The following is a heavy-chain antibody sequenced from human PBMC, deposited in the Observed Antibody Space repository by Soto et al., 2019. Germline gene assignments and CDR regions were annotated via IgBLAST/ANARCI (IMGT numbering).Heavy chain of an antibody. V-gene: IGHV3-30*18. CDR1: GFTFSRFG. CDR2: ISLDGSQA. Sequence: QVQLVESGGGVVQPGKSLRVSCAASGFTFSRFGMHWVRQAPGKGLEWLAVISLDGSQAYYADSVKGRFTISRDNSKDTLFLHMSSLRLDDTAMYYCEQDRNNWFAPWGQGTLVTVSS. J-gene: IGHJ5*02. CDR3: EQDRNNWFAP.